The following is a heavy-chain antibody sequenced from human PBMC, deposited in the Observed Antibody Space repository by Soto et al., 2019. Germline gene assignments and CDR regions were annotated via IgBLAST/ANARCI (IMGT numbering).Heavy chain of an antibody. CDR1: GGTFSSYA. CDR3: ARLLGYCSGGSCSRRNDY. D-gene: IGHD2-15*01. Sequence: SVKVSCKASGGTFSSYAISWVRQAPGQGLEWMGGIIPIFGTANYAQKFQGRVTITADESTSTAYMELSSLRSEDTAVYYCARLLGYCSGGSCSRRNDYWGQGTLVTVSS. CDR2: IIPIFGTA. J-gene: IGHJ4*02. V-gene: IGHV1-69*13.